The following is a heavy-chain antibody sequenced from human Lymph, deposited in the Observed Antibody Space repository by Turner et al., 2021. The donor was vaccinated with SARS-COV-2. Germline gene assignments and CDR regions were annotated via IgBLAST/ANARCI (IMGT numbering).Heavy chain of an antibody. J-gene: IGHJ4*02. CDR3: AREMGSGSDY. CDR2: ISYDGSNK. CDR1: GFTFSSSA. Sequence: QVQLVASGGGVVQLVRSLRLSCTASGFTFSSSAMHWVRQAPGKGLEWVSLISYDGSNKYYADSVKGRFTISRDNSKNTLYLQMNSLRTEDSAVYYCAREMGSGSDYWGQGTLVTVSS. D-gene: IGHD3-10*01. V-gene: IGHV3-30*04.